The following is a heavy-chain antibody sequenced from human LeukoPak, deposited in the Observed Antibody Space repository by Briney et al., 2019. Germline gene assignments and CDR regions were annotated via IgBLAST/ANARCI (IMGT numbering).Heavy chain of an antibody. Sequence: SETLSLTCTVSGGSIRGSNYFWAWIRQPPGKGLEWLGRIHYSGSTSYSPSLNPSLKSRVTTSLDTSKNRFFLNLTSVNAADTAIYYCARFEQWLLIDYWGQGSLVTVSS. D-gene: IGHD6-19*01. V-gene: IGHV4-39*07. CDR3: ARFEQWLLIDY. CDR2: IHYSGST. CDR1: GGSIRGSNYF. J-gene: IGHJ4*02.